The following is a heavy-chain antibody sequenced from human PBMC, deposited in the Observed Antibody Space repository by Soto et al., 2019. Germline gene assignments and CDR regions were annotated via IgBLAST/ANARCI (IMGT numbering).Heavy chain of an antibody. Sequence: GASVKVSCKASGGTFSSYAISWVRQAPGQGLEWMGGIIPIFGTANYAQKFQGRVTITADESTSTAYMELSSLRSEDTAVYYCASRFYGSGSYYNKWGQGTRVTVSS. D-gene: IGHD3-10*01. J-gene: IGHJ4*02. CDR3: ASRFYGSGSYYNK. V-gene: IGHV1-69*13. CDR1: GGTFSSYA. CDR2: IIPIFGTA.